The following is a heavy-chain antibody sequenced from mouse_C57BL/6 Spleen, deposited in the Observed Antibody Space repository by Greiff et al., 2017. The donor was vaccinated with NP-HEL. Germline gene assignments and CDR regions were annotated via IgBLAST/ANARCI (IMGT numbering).Heavy chain of an antibody. CDR1: GYTFTSYW. V-gene: IGHV1-50*01. J-gene: IGHJ2*01. CDR3: SNWEDY. Sequence: QVQLQQPGAELVKPGDSVKLSCKASGYTFTSYWMQWVKQRPGQGLEWIGEIDPSDSYTNYNQKFKGKATLTVDTSSSTAYMQLSSLTSEDSAVYYCSNWEDYWGQGTTLTVSS. CDR2: IDPSDSYT. D-gene: IGHD4-1*01.